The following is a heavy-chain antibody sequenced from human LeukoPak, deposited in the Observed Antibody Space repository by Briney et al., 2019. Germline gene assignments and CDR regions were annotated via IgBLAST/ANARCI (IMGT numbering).Heavy chain of an antibody. Sequence: GGSLRLSCTVSGFTVGTYAMSWVRQGPGKGLEWVALMSGSGGSPHYADSVKGRFTISRDNAKNSLYLQMNSLRDEDTAVYYCARCAGYSSGWFQVGATSDYWGQGALVTVSS. V-gene: IGHV3-23*01. CDR3: ARCAGYSSGWFQVGATSDY. J-gene: IGHJ4*02. D-gene: IGHD6-19*01. CDR2: MSGSGGSP. CDR1: GFTVGTYA.